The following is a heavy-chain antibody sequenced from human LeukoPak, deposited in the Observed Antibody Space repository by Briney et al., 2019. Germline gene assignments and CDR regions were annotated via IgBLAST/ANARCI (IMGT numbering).Heavy chain of an antibody. CDR2: IYYSGST. J-gene: IGHJ6*03. Sequence: SETLSLTCAVSGVSISSSNSYWGWIRQPPGKGLEWIGSIYYSGSTYYNPSLKSRVTISVDTSKNQFSLKLSSVTAADTAVYYCARVTITMVRGVIWNYYYYMDVWGKGTTVTISS. D-gene: IGHD3-10*01. V-gene: IGHV4-39*01. CDR1: GVSISSSNSY. CDR3: ARVTITMVRGVIWNYYYYMDV.